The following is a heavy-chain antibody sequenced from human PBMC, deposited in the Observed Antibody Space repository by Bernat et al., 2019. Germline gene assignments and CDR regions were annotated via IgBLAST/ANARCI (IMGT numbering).Heavy chain of an antibody. J-gene: IGHJ6*02. V-gene: IGHV3-33*01. D-gene: IGHD3-10*01. CDR1: GFTFSSYG. CDR2: IWYDGSNK. Sequence: QVQLVESGGGVVQPGRSLRLSCAASGFTFSSYGMHWVRQAPGKGVEWVAVIWYDGSNKYYAESVKGRFTISRDNSKNTLYLQMNSLRAEDTAVYYCARDGETYGSGSRPYYYYYGMDVWGPGTTVTVSS. CDR3: ARDGETYGSGSRPYYYYYGMDV.